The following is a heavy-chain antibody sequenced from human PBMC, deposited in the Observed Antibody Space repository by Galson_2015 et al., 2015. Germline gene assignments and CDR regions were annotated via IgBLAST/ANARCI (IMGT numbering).Heavy chain of an antibody. V-gene: IGHV4-39*01. CDR2: IYYSGST. CDR1: GGSISSSSNY. Sequence: ETLSLTCTVSGGSISSSSNYWGWIRQPPGKGLEWIGSIYYSGSTYYNPSLKSRVTISVDTSKNQFSLKLSSVTAADTAVYYCARHRKKGTTAVDRYFQHWGQGTLVTVSS. D-gene: IGHD4-23*01. J-gene: IGHJ1*01. CDR3: ARHRKKGTTAVDRYFQH.